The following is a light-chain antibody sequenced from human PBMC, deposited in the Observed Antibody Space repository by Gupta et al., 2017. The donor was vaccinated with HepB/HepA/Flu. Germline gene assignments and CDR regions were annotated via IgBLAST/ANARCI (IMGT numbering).Light chain of an antibody. V-gene: IGKV3-20*01. CDR3: QHDGSSPRT. CDR2: GAS. Sequence: EIVLTQSPGTLSLSPGERATLSCRASQSVSSSYLAWYQQKPGQAPRLLISGASSRATGIPDRCSGSGSGTDFTLTISRLEPEYFAVYYWQHDGSSPRTFGQGTKVEIK. CDR1: QSVSSSY. J-gene: IGKJ1*01.